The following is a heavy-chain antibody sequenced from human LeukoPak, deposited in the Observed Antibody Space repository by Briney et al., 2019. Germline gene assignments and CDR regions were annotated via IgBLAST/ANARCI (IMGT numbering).Heavy chain of an antibody. CDR1: GYSFSSYW. V-gene: IGHV5-51*01. Sequence: PGESLKISCKGSGYSFSSYWIGWVRQKPGKDLEWMGIIHPPDSDTRYSPSFQGHVTISADKSISTAYLQWNSLKASDTAMYYCARWGGYCSGGSCYPLYYFDSWGQGTLVNVPS. CDR3: ARWGGYCSGGSCYPLYYFDS. J-gene: IGHJ4*02. CDR2: IHPPDSDT. D-gene: IGHD2-15*01.